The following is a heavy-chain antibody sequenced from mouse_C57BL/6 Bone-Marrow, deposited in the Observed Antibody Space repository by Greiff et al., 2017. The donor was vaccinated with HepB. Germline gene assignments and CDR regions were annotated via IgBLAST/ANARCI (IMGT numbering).Heavy chain of an antibody. CDR2: INYDGSST. Sequence: EVQRVESEGGLVQPGSSMKLSCTASGFTFSDYYMAWVRQVPEKGLEWVANINYDGSSTYYLDSLKSRFIISRDNAKNILYLQMSSLKSEDTATYYCARGHYGSSFYWYFDVWGTGTTVTVSS. V-gene: IGHV5-16*01. CDR3: ARGHYGSSFYWYFDV. D-gene: IGHD1-1*01. CDR1: GFTFSDYY. J-gene: IGHJ1*03.